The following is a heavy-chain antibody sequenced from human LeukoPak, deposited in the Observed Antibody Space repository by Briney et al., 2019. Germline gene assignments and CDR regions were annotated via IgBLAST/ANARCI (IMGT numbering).Heavy chain of an antibody. CDR2: IYYIGST. J-gene: IGHJ6*03. D-gene: IGHD3-16*02. V-gene: IGHV4-39*07. Sequence: SETLSLTCTVSGGSISSSSYYWGWISQPPGKGLEWIGSIYYIGSTYYNPSLKSRVTISVEASRNQFSLQLSSVTAADAAVYYCARVRQGLLLGELSDYYYYYMDVWGKGTTVTVSS. CDR3: ARVRQGLLLGELSDYYYYYMDV. CDR1: GGSISSSSYY.